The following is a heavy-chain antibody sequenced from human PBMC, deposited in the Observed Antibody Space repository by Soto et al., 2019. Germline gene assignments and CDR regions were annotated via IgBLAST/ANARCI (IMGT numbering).Heavy chain of an antibody. Sequence: EVQLVESGGGLVQPGGSLRLSCAAAGFSFSSYWMSWVRQAPEKGLEWVANIKQDGNDLYFVDSVKGRFTISRDNANNQLYLHMSSLRAEDTGVYYCARKIFGVVTHSSYMDVWGKGTTVTVSS. J-gene: IGHJ6*03. CDR2: IKQDGNDL. CDR3: ARKIFGVVTHSSYMDV. CDR1: GFSFSSYW. D-gene: IGHD3-3*01. V-gene: IGHV3-7*01.